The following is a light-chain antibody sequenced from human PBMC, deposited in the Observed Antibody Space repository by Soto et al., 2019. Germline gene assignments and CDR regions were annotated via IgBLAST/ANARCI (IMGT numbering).Light chain of an antibody. J-gene: IGKJ2*01. V-gene: IGKV1-6*01. CDR3: LHDYNYPYT. CDR1: QGIRND. Sequence: AIQMTQFPSSLSASVGDRVTITCRASQGIRNDLGWYQQKSGKAPKLLIFGASTLQSGVPSRFSGSGSGTDLTLTISSLQPEDFATYYCLHDYNYPYTFGQGTKVDIK. CDR2: GAS.